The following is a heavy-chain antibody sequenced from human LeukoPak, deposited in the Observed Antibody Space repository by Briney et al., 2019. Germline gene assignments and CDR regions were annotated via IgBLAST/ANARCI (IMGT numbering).Heavy chain of an antibody. D-gene: IGHD2-2*01. CDR1: GGSISSHY. J-gene: IGHJ5*02. V-gene: IGHV4-59*11. CDR2: IFYSGGT. CDR3: ATVTVVPAGVYGVGWFDT. Sequence: NTSETLSLTCTVSGGSISSHYWSWIRQPPGKGLECMVYIFYSGGTNYYPSLMSRVSILADASKNQFSLKLSSVTAADAAVYYCATVTVVPAGVYGVGWFDTWGQGTLVTVSS.